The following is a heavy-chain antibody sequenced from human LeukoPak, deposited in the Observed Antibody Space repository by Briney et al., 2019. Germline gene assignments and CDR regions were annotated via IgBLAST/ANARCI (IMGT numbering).Heavy chain of an antibody. CDR2: IYPDDSIT. Sequence: GESLKISCKGSGYSFTSYWIGWVRQMPGKGLEWMGIIYPDDSITRYSPSFLGQVTISADKSISTAYLQWSCLKASDTAMYYCARHMVVAATSWFDPWGQGTLVTVSS. CDR1: GYSFTSYW. J-gene: IGHJ5*02. CDR3: ARHMVVAATSWFDP. V-gene: IGHV5-51*01. D-gene: IGHD2-15*01.